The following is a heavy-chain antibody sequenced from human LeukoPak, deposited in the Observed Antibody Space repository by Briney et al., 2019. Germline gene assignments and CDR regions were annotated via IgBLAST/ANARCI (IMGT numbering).Heavy chain of an antibody. CDR1: GGTFSSYA. CDR3: ARGGYSGYDSYEYYFDY. V-gene: IGHV1-69*13. J-gene: IGHJ4*02. Sequence: SVKVSCKASGGTFSSYAISWVRQAPGQGLEWMGGIIPIFGTANYAQKFLGRVTITADESTSTAYMELSSLRSEDTAVYYCARGGYSGYDSYEYYFDYWGQGTLVTVSS. CDR2: IIPIFGTA. D-gene: IGHD5-12*01.